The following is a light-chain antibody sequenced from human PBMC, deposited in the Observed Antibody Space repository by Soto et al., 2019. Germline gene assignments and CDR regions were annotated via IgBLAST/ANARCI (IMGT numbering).Light chain of an antibody. V-gene: IGLV1-47*02. Sequence: QAVVTQPPSASGTPGQRVTISCSGSSSNIGSNYVYWYQQLPGTAPKLLIYSNNQRPSGVPDRFSGSKSGTSASLAISGLRSEDEADYYCAAWDDSLSGPSYVFGTGTKLTVL. CDR1: SSNIGSNY. J-gene: IGLJ1*01. CDR3: AAWDDSLSGPSYV. CDR2: SNN.